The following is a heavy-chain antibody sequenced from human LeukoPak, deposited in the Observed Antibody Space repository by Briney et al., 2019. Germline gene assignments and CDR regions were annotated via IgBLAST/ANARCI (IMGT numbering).Heavy chain of an antibody. V-gene: IGHV4-61*01. CDR2: IYYSGST. Sequence: NTSETLSLTCTVSGGSVSSGSYYWSWIRQPPGKELEWIEYIYYSGSTSFNPSLKSRVTISVDTSKNQFSLKLSSVTAADTAVYYCAKSDYGSGSLRGYFDYWGQGTLVTVSS. D-gene: IGHD3-10*01. J-gene: IGHJ4*02. CDR3: AKSDYGSGSLRGYFDY. CDR1: GGSVSSGSYY.